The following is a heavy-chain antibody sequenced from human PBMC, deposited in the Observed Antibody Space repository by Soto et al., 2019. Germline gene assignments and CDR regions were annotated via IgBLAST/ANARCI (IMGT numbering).Heavy chain of an antibody. V-gene: IGHV3-30-3*01. Sequence: PGGSLRLSCAASGFTFSSYAMHWVRQAPGKGLEWVAVISYDGSNKYYADSVKGRFTISRDNSKNTLYLQMNSLRAEDTAVYYCARESRLAAMVQNVVTAQRLFDYWGQGTLVTVSS. J-gene: IGHJ4*02. CDR2: ISYDGSNK. D-gene: IGHD2-21*02. CDR3: ARESRLAAMVQNVVTAQRLFDY. CDR1: GFTFSSYA.